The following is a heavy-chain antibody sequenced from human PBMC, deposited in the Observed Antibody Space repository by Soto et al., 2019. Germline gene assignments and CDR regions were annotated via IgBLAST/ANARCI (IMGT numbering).Heavy chain of an antibody. CDR1: GYTYTNLD. V-gene: IGHV1-8*01. J-gene: IGHJ5*02. CDR2: MNPHSDT. CDR3: ARYQIGEGFTA. Sequence: ASVKVSCKASGYTYTNLDINWVRQASGQGLEWMGWMNPHSDTGFAQKFQGRVTLTRDTPTSTVYMELTSLRFDDTAVYYCARYQIGEGFTAWGQGTPVTVPS.